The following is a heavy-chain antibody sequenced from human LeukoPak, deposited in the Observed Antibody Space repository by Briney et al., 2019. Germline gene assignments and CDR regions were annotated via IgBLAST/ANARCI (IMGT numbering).Heavy chain of an antibody. CDR2: IYGGDTT. CDR3: AGERRYLKS. Sequence: GGSLRLSCAASGFSVTSNYMNWVRQAPGKGLEWVSVIYGGDTTWYADSVKGRFAISRDNFKNTLYLEMNSLRAEDTAVYYCAGERRYLKSWGQGTLVTVSS. J-gene: IGHJ4*02. V-gene: IGHV3-66*01. CDR1: GFSVTSNY. D-gene: IGHD3-10*01.